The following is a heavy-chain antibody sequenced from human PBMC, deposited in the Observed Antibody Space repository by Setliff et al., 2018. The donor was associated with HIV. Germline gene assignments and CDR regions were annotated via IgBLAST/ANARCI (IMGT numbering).Heavy chain of an antibody. D-gene: IGHD4-17*01. CDR3: ARDDSGYNYGGRGMDV. CDR1: GLNFNNAW. CDR2: IKRKSDGGTA. V-gene: IGHV3-15*05. J-gene: IGHJ6*02. Sequence: GGSLRLSCAVSGLNFNNAWMSWVRQAPGKGLEWVGRIKRKSDGGTADYAAPVKDRFTISRDDTRGIAYLQMNSLQTEDTGVYYCARDDSGYNYGGRGMDVWGQGTTVTVSS.